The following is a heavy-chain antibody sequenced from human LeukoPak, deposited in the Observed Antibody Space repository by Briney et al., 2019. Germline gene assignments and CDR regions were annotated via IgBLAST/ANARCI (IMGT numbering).Heavy chain of an antibody. V-gene: IGHV3-21*01. CDR1: GFTFSSYS. J-gene: IGHJ4*02. D-gene: IGHD5-18*01. CDR3: ASGYSSKRSY. Sequence: GGSLRVSCAASGFTFSSYSMNWVRQAPGKGLEWVSSISSSSSYIYYADSVKGRFTISRDNAKNSLYLQMNSLRAEDTAVYYCASGYSSKRSYWGQGTLVTVSS. CDR2: ISSSSSYI.